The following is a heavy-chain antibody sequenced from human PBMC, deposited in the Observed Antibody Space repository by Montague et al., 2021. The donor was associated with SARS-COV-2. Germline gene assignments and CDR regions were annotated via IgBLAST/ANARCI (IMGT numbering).Heavy chain of an antibody. J-gene: IGHJ4*02. CDR2: ISSSGGSI. V-gene: IGHV3-48*03. Sequence: SLRLSCEASGFAFSRYEMNLFRQAPGKGLEWIAYISSSGGSIQYSDFMMGRFTISRDNARNSLYLQMNSLRAEDTAVYYCAREVAGCHGDCNDYWGQGTLVTVSS. CDR3: AREVAGCHGDCNDY. D-gene: IGHD2-21*02. CDR1: GFAFSRYE.